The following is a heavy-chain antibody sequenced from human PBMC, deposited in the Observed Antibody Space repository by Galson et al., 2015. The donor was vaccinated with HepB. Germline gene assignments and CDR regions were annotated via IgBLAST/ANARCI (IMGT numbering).Heavy chain of an antibody. Sequence: SLRLSCAAAGFNFSDFWMHWVRQVPTKGLVWVARISPDGRPGYAASVKGRFTLSRDNGKSTLDLQLTSLRGDDAGMYYCARDIIGVVKAAPPSLDLWGQGTQVTVS. CDR3: ARDIIGVVKAAPPSLDL. J-gene: IGHJ4*02. D-gene: IGHD3-10*01. CDR1: GFNFSDFW. V-gene: IGHV3-74*01. CDR2: ISPDGRP.